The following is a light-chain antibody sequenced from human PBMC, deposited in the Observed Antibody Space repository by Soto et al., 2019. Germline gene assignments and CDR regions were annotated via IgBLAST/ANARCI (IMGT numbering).Light chain of an antibody. Sequence: DVQMTQSPSTLSASVGDSVTITCRASQSVNKWLAWYQQKPGRAPKLLISDATTLESGVPSRFRGSGSGTEFTLSITSLQPDDFGTYYCHQDDSYSPPWTFCQGTRVDIK. CDR2: DAT. J-gene: IGKJ1*01. CDR1: QSVNKW. CDR3: HQDDSYSPPWT. V-gene: IGKV1-5*01.